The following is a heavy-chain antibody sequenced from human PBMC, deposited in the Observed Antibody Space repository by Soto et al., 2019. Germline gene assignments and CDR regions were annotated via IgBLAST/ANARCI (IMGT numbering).Heavy chain of an antibody. D-gene: IGHD3-3*01. Sequence: GAAVQVSCKASGGTFSSYAISWVRQAPGQGLEWMGGIIPIFGTANYAQKFQGRVTITADKSPSTAHLEPGSLSSEDTAEYYCARDKDVCSGYYKGSVFNGMDVWGHGTTVTVSS. CDR3: ARDKDVCSGYYKGSVFNGMDV. CDR2: IIPIFGTA. V-gene: IGHV1-69*06. J-gene: IGHJ6*02. CDR1: GGTFSSYA.